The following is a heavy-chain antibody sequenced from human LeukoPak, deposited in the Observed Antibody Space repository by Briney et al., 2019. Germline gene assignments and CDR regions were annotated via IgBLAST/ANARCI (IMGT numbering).Heavy chain of an antibody. CDR2: IVVGSGNT. J-gene: IGHJ4*02. V-gene: IGHV1-58*02. CDR3: ARDPHEFSSGWSHFDY. CDR1: GFTFTSSA. Sequence: SVKVSCKASGFTFTSSAMQWVRQARGQRLEWIGWIVVGSGNTNYAQKFQERVTITRDMSTSTAYMELRSLRSDDTAVYYCARDPHEFSSGWSHFDYWGQGTLVTVSS. D-gene: IGHD6-19*01.